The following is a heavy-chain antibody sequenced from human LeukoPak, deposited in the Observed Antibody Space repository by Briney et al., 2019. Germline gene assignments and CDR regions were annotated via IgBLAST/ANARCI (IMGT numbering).Heavy chain of an antibody. V-gene: IGHV1-2*04. D-gene: IGHD3-9*01. CDR3: ARGALLRYFDWLLEGGPNWFDP. CDR1: GYTFTGYH. Sequence: GASVKVSCKASGYTFTGYHMHWVRQAPGQGLEWMGWINPNSGGTNYAQKFQGWVTMTRDTSISTAYMELSRLRSDDTAVYYCARGALLRYFDWLLEGGPNWFDPWGQGTLVTVSS. J-gene: IGHJ5*02. CDR2: INPNSGGT.